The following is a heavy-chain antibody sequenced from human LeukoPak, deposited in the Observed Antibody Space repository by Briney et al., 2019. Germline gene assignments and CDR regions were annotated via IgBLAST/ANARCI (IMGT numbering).Heavy chain of an antibody. CDR1: VFTFSVYS. CDR3: ARDEFSSSPAY. D-gene: IGHD6-13*01. CDR2: INPCSSNK. J-gene: IGHJ4*02. Sequence: GGSLRLSCAASVFTFSVYSMNGVRQPRSKGREGVSYINPCSSNKHYADAVKGRFTISGDNPKNALYLHMNRLRDEDTAVYHCARDEFSSSPAYWGPGILVTVSS. V-gene: IGHV3-48*02.